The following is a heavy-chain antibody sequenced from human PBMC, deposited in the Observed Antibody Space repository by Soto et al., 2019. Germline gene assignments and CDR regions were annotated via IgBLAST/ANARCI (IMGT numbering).Heavy chain of an antibody. V-gene: IGHV3-23*01. CDR1: GFPFSSYA. D-gene: IGHD3-10*01. CDR2: ISGSSTST. J-gene: IGHJ4*02. Sequence: EVQLSGSGGGLVQPGGSPRLSCAASGFPFSSYALSWVRQAPGKGLEWVSAISGSSTSTYYADSVKGRFTISRDNSKNTLYLQMNSLRAEDTAVYYCAKDPSSGFAMENYFDYWGQGTLVTVSS. CDR3: AKDPSSGFAMENYFDY.